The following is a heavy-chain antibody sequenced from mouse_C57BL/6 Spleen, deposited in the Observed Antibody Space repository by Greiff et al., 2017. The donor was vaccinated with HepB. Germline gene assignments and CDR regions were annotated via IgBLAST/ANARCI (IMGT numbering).Heavy chain of an antibody. V-gene: IGHV1-82*01. CDR3: ARNYYGSPFDY. CDR2: IYPGDGDT. D-gene: IGHD1-1*01. CDR1: GYAFSSSW. Sequence: VQLQESGPELVKPGASVKISCKASGYAFSSSWMNWVKQRPGQGLEWIGRIYPGDGDTNYNGKFKGKATLTADKSSSTAYMQLSSLTSEDSAVYFCARNYYGSPFDYWGQGTTLTVSS. J-gene: IGHJ2*01.